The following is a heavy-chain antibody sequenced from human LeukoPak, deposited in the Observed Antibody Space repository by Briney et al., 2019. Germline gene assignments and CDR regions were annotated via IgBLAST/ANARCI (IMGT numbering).Heavy chain of an antibody. CDR2: IYTRGST. CDR3: ARHPGDYDYVWGSFPGEYYFDY. Sequence: SETLSLTCTVSGGSISSYYWSWIRQPAGKGLEWIGRIYTRGSTNYNPSLKSRVTMSVDTYKTKFSLKMSSVTAADTAVYYCARHPGDYDYVWGSFPGEYYFDYWGQGTLVTVSS. CDR1: GGSISSYY. V-gene: IGHV4-4*07. J-gene: IGHJ4*02. D-gene: IGHD3-16*01.